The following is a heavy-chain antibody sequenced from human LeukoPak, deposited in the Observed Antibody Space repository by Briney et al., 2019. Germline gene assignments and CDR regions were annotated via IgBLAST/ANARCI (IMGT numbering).Heavy chain of an antibody. V-gene: IGHV3-7*01. D-gene: IGHD6-6*01. CDR3: ARIGYSSSSFDY. J-gene: IGHJ4*02. Sequence: PGGSLRLSCAAPGFTFSSYWMSWVCQAPGKGPEWVANINQGGSDKYYVDSVKGRFTVSRDNAKNSLYLQMNSLRAEDTAVYYCARIGYSSSSFDYWGQGTLVTVSS. CDR1: GFTFSSYW. CDR2: INQGGSDK.